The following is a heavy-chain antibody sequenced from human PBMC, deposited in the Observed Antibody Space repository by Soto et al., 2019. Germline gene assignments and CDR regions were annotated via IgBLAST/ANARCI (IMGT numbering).Heavy chain of an antibody. D-gene: IGHD5-18*01. CDR3: AKSSKAKTAMDPFDI. Sequence: GGSLRLSCAASGCTFSSYAMHLVRQAPGKGLEYVSVITSNGGNTDYASSVKGRFTISRDNSKNTLYLQMGSLRAEDTAVYFCAKSSKAKTAMDPFDIWGQGTMVPVSS. CDR2: ITSNGGNT. J-gene: IGHJ3*02. V-gene: IGHV3-64*01. CDR1: GCTFSSYA.